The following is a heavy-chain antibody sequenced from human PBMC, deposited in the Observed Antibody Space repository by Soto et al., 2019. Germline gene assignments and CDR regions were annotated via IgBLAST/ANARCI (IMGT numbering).Heavy chain of an antibody. D-gene: IGHD3-3*01. CDR2: INAGNGNT. J-gene: IGHJ6*02. CDR3: AIEYYDFWSGYLATTYGMDV. Sequence: GASVKVSCKASGYTFTSYAMHWVRQAPGQRLEWMGWINAGNGNTKYSQKFQGRVTITRDTSASTAYMELSSLRSEDTAVYYCAIEYYDFWSGYLATTYGMDVWGQGTTVTVSS. CDR1: GYTFTSYA. V-gene: IGHV1-3*01.